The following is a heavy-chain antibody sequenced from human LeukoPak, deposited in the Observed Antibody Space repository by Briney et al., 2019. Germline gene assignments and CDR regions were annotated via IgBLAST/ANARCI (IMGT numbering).Heavy chain of an antibody. J-gene: IGHJ6*04. CDR2: IRSKDNDGTT. D-gene: IGHD2-15*01. CDR3: TRDRWGGSYTSRGMDV. CDR1: GFTFGDYA. V-gene: IGHV3-49*04. Sequence: GGSLRLSCTASGFTFGDYAISWVRQAPGKGLEWLGFIRSKDNDGTTAYAASVEGRFIISRDDSKSIAYLQMNDLKTEDTAVYYCTRDRWGGSYTSRGMDVWGKGTTVTISS.